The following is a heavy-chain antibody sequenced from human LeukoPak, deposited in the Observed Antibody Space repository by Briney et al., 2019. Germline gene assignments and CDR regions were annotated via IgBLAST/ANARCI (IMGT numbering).Heavy chain of an antibody. CDR1: GGTFSSYA. CDR3: ARDQGDCSSTSCYEGPPYYYYGMDV. J-gene: IGHJ6*04. V-gene: IGHV1-69*01. CDR2: IIPIFGTA. D-gene: IGHD2-2*01. Sequence: SVKVSSKASGGTFSSYAISWVGQAPGQGLEWMGGIIPIFGTASYAQKFQGRVTITADESTSTAYMELSSLRSEDTAVYYCARDQGDCSSTSCYEGPPYYYYGMDVWGKGTTVTVSS.